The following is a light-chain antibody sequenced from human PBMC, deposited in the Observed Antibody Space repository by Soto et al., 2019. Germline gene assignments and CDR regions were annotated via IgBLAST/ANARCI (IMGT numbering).Light chain of an antibody. Sequence: EIVLTQSPGTLSLSPGERATLSCRASQSVSSSYLAWYQQKPGQAPRLLICGASSRATGIPDRFSGSGSGTDFTLTISRLEPEDFAVYYCQQYGSSPLTYTFGQGTKLEIK. J-gene: IGKJ2*01. V-gene: IGKV3-20*01. CDR1: QSVSSSY. CDR2: GAS. CDR3: QQYGSSPLTYT.